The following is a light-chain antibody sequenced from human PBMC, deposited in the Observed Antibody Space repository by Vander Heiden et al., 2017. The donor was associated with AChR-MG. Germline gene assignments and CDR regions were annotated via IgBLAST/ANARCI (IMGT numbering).Light chain of an antibody. CDR3: QQYHNWPRT. CDR1: QGVSSN. Sequence: EIVMTQSPATLSVSPGERATLSCRASQGVSSNLAWYQQKPGQAPRLLIYDASTRATGIPARFSGSGSGTEFTLTISILQSEDFAVYYCQQYHNWPRTFGQGTKVEIK. V-gene: IGKV3-15*01. J-gene: IGKJ1*01. CDR2: DAS.